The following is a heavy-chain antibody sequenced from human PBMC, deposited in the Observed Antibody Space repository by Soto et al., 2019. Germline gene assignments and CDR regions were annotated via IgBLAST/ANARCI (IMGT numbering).Heavy chain of an antibody. CDR3: ARDGGGNYYYYYMDV. CDR1: GYTFTSYA. Sequence: ASVKVSCKASGYTFTSYAMHWVRQAPGQRLEWMGWINAGNGNTKYSQKFQGRVTITRDTSASTAYMELSSLRSEDTAVYYCARDGGGNYYYYYMDVWGKGTTVTVSS. J-gene: IGHJ6*03. CDR2: INAGNGNT. D-gene: IGHD3-16*01. V-gene: IGHV1-3*01.